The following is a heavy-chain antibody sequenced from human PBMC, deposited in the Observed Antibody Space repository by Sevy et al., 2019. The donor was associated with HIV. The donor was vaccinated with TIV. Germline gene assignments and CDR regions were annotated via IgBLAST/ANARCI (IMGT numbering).Heavy chain of an antibody. V-gene: IGHV3-30-3*01. CDR2: ISYDGSNE. J-gene: IGHJ6*02. Sequence: GGSLRLSCAASGFTFSSYAMHWVRQAPGKGLEWVAVISYDGSNEYYADSVKGRFTISRDNSKNTLYLQMNSLRAEDTAVYYCARERTYSSSSDYYYGMDVWGQGTTVTVSS. CDR1: GFTFSSYA. CDR3: ARERTYSSSSDYYYGMDV. D-gene: IGHD6-13*01.